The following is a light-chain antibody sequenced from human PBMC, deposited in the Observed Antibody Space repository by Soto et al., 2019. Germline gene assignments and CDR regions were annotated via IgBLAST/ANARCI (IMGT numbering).Light chain of an antibody. Sequence: EIGLTQSPATLSLSPGERATLSCRASQSVSSYLAWYQQKPGQAPRLLIYDASTRATGTPARFSGSGSGTEFTLTISSLQSDDLAVYYCQQYDKWPRTFGQGTKVDIK. CDR3: QQYDKWPRT. CDR1: QSVSSY. CDR2: DAS. J-gene: IGKJ1*01. V-gene: IGKV3D-15*01.